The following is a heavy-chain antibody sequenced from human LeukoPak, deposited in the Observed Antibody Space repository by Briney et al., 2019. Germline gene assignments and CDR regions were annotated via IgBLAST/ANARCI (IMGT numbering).Heavy chain of an antibody. CDR1: GFTFSSYW. D-gene: IGHD3-10*01. J-gene: IGHJ4*02. CDR3: ARCLSHKEWLTYYYGSGSYYPLDY. CDR2: IKQDGSEK. V-gene: IGHV3-7*01. Sequence: GGSLRLSCAASGFTFSSYWMSWVRQAPGKGLEWVANIKQDGSEKYYVDSVKGRFTISRDNAKNSLYLQMNSLRAEDTAVYYCARCLSHKEWLTYYYGSGSYYPLDYWGQGTLVTVSS.